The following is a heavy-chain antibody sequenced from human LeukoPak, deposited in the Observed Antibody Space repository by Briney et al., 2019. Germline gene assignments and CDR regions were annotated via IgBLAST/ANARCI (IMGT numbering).Heavy chain of an antibody. CDR2: IYPGDSDT. Sequence: GESLKISCKGSGYGFTTYWIGWVRQMPGKGLEWMGIIYPGDSDTRYSPSFQGQVTLSADKSISTAYLQWSSLKASDTAMYYCARIYDILTGYTITHFDYWGQGTLVTVSS. CDR1: GYGFTTYW. D-gene: IGHD3-9*01. V-gene: IGHV5-51*01. J-gene: IGHJ4*02. CDR3: ARIYDILTGYTITHFDY.